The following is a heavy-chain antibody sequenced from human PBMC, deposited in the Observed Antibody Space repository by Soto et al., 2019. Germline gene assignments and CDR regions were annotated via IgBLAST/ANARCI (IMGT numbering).Heavy chain of an antibody. CDR2: IYYSGST. V-gene: IGHV4-39*01. Sequence: SETLSLTCTVSGGSISSSSYYWGWIRQPPGKGLEWIGSIYYSGSTYYNPSLKSRVTISVDTSKNQFSLKLSSVTAADTVFYFCARRITIFGVVSINWFDPWGQGTLVTVSS. D-gene: IGHD3-3*01. CDR3: ARRITIFGVVSINWFDP. CDR1: GGSISSSSYY. J-gene: IGHJ5*02.